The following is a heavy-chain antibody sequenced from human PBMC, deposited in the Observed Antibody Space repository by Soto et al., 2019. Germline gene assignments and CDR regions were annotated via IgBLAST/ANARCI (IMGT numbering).Heavy chain of an antibody. D-gene: IGHD5-18*01. V-gene: IGHV3-66*01. CDR2: IYSGGST. CDR3: AREGYSYGYYYYGMDV. Sequence: PGGSLRLSCAASGFTVSSNYMSWVRQAPGKGLEWVSVIYSGGSTYYADSVKGRFTISRDNSKNTLYLQMNSLRAEDTAVYYCAREGYSYGYYYYGMDVWGQGTTVTVSS. CDR1: GFTVSSNY. J-gene: IGHJ6*02.